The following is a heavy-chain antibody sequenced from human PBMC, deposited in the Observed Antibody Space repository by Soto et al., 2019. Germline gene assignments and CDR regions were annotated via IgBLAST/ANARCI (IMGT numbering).Heavy chain of an antibody. V-gene: IGHV4-39*01. CDR1: GGSISSSSYY. CDR3: ASSRSAVLRYFDWLLFDY. J-gene: IGHJ4*02. Sequence: SETLSLTCTVSGGSISSSSYYWGWIRQPPGKGLEWIGSIYCSGSTYYNPSLKSRVTISVDTSKNQFSLKLSSVTAADTAVYYCASSRSAVLRYFDWLLFDYWGQGTLVTVSS. D-gene: IGHD3-9*01. CDR2: IYCSGST.